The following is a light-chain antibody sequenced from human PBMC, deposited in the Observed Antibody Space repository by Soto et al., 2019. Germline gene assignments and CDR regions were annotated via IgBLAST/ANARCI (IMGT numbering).Light chain of an antibody. Sequence: DIQMTQSPSSLSASIGDRVTITCRARQNISDSLNWYQHKPGKAPKLLIYVASSLQSGVPSRFSGSGSGTDFTLTISSLQPEDFASYYCQRSWTFGQGTKLE. CDR3: QRSWT. CDR2: VAS. V-gene: IGKV1-39*01. J-gene: IGKJ2*01. CDR1: QNISDS.